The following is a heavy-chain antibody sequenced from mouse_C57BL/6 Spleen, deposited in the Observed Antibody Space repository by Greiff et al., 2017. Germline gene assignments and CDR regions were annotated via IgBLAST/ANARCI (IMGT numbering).Heavy chain of an antibody. D-gene: IGHD2-13*01. CDR3: ARYGDGGDY. CDR1: GYTFTDYY. J-gene: IGHJ4*01. V-gene: IGHV1-19*01. Sequence: VQLQQSGPVLVKPGASVTMSCKASGYTFTDYYMNWVKQSHGKRLEWIGVINPYNGGTSSNQKFKGKATLTVDKSSSTAYMELNSLTSEDSAVYDCARYGDGGDYWGQGTSVTVSS. CDR2: INPYNGGT.